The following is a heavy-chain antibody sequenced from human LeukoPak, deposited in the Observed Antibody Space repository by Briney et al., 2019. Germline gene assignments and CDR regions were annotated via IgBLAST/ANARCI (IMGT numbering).Heavy chain of an antibody. CDR3: ARGLSYCSDGVCPFDY. J-gene: IGHJ4*02. V-gene: IGHV3-7*01. Sequence: PGGSLRLSCAPSGFSFSSYWMTWVRQAPGKGLEWVANIKQDGSEQYYVDSLKGRFTISRDNAKNSLFLQMNSLRAEDTAVYYCARGLSYCSDGVCPFDYWGQGTQVTVSS. CDR2: IKQDGSEQ. D-gene: IGHD2-15*01. CDR1: GFSFSSYW.